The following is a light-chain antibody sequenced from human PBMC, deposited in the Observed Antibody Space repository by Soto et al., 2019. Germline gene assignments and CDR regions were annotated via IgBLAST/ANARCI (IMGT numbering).Light chain of an antibody. CDR2: NAS. CDR3: QHRAGWPPALT. Sequence: ETVLTQSPATLSLSPGERATLSCRASESVSNSLAWYQHKPGQAPRLLIYNASNRATGIPATFSGSGSGTDFTLTISSLEPEDFAVYFCQHRAGWPPALTFGGGTKVDIK. CDR1: ESVSNS. J-gene: IGKJ4*01. V-gene: IGKV3-11*01.